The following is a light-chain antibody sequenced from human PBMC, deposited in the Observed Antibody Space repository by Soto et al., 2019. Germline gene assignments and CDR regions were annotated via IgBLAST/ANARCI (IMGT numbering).Light chain of an antibody. J-gene: IGLJ2*01. Sequence: QSVLTQPPSVSGTPGQSVTISCSGSDSNVGTNHVNWYRQFPGTAPEVLIFRVDQRSSGVPGRITASKSGTSAFLAIRGLRSDDEADYYCAAWDDTLSGFVVFGGGTKLTVL. CDR1: DSNVGTNH. V-gene: IGLV1-47*01. CDR3: AAWDDTLSGFVV. CDR2: RVD.